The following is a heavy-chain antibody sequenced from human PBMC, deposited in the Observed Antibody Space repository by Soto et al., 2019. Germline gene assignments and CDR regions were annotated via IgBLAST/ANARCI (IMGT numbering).Heavy chain of an antibody. CDR1: GGTFSSYA. Sequence: QVQLVQSGAEVKKPGSSVKVSCKASGGTFSSYAISWVRQAPGQGLEWMGGIIPIFGTANYAQKFQGRVTITSDESTSTAYMELSSLRSEDTAVYYCAREFSERWATYYYGMDVWGQGTTVTVSS. D-gene: IGHD1-26*01. V-gene: IGHV1-69*01. J-gene: IGHJ6*02. CDR3: AREFSERWATYYYGMDV. CDR2: IIPIFGTA.